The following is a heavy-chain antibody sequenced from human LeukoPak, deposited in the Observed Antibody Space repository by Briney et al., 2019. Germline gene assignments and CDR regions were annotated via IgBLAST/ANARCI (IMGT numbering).Heavy chain of an antibody. CDR3: ARGSNFDWLLSSSTYYFDY. D-gene: IGHD3-9*01. CDR1: GFTFSSYS. Sequence: GGSLRLSCAASGFTFSSYSMNWVRQAPGKGLEWVSSISSSSSYIYYAGSVEGRFTISRDNAKNSLYLQMNSLRAEDTAVYYCARGSNFDWLLSSSTYYFDYWGQGTLVTVSS. J-gene: IGHJ4*02. CDR2: ISSSSSYI. V-gene: IGHV3-21*01.